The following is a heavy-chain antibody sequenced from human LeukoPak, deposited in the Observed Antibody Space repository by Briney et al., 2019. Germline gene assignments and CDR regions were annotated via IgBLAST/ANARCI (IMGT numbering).Heavy chain of an antibody. D-gene: IGHD3-9*01. J-gene: IGHJ4*02. CDR2: IKSKTDGGTT. CDR3: TTDRNAPYYDILTGYSAPNGFDY. Sequence: GGSLRLSCAASGFTFSNAWMSWVRQAPGKGLEWVGRIKSKTDGGTTDYAAPVKGRFTISRDDSKNTLYLQMNSLKTEDTAVYYCTTDRNAPYYDILTGYSAPNGFDYWGQGTLVTVSS. V-gene: IGHV3-15*01. CDR1: GFTFSNAW.